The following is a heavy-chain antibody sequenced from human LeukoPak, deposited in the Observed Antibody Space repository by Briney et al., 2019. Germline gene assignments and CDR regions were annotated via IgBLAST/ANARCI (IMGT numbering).Heavy chain of an antibody. V-gene: IGHV4-34*01. CDR2: INHSGST. Sequence: SETLSLACTVSGGSISSYYWSWIRQPPGKGLEWIGEINHSGSTNYNPSLKSRVTISVDTSKNQFSLKLSSVTAADTAVYYCARHWNPGVFDYWGQGTLVTVSS. D-gene: IGHD1-1*01. CDR1: GGSISSYY. J-gene: IGHJ4*02. CDR3: ARHWNPGVFDY.